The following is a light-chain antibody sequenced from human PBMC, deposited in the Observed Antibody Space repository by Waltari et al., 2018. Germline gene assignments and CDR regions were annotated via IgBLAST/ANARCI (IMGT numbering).Light chain of an antibody. Sequence: QSALTQPASVSGSPGQSFTISCTGTSSDVGNYNFVSWYQHHPGKAPRLMIYEDTKRHSGVSNRFSGSKSGNTASLTISGLQAEDEADYYCCSYTDSTTLVFGGGTGLTVL. J-gene: IGLJ2*01. CDR3: CSYTDSTTLV. CDR2: EDT. V-gene: IGLV2-23*01. CDR1: SSDVGNYNF.